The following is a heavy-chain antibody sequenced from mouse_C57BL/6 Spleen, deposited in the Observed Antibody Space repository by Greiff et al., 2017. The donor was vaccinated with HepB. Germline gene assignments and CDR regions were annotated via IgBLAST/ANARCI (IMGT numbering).Heavy chain of an antibody. CDR3: ARGYGLYAMDY. D-gene: IGHD1-1*02. Sequence: EVKLQESGPGLVKPSQSLSLTCSVTGYSITSGYYWNWIRQFPGNKLEWMGYISYDGSNNYNPSLKNRISITRDTSKIQFFLKLNSVTTEDTATYYCARGYGLYAMDYWGQGTSVTVSS. V-gene: IGHV3-6*01. CDR2: ISYDGSN. CDR1: GYSITSGYY. J-gene: IGHJ4*01.